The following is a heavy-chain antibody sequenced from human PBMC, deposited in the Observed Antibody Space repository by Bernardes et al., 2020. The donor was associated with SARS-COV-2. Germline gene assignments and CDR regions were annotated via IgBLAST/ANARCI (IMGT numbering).Heavy chain of an antibody. CDR2: MKQEGTEK. CDR1: GFIFSSSC. CDR3: ATSCSRSCYRMDV. D-gene: IGHD2-2*01. V-gene: IGHV3-7*01. Sequence: GGSLRLSCAASGFIFSSSCMIWVRQAPGKGLEWVAYMKQEGTEKYFVDSVKGRFTISRDNAKDSLYLQMDSLRAEDTAVYYCATSCSRSCYRMDVWGLGTTVTVSS. J-gene: IGHJ6*02.